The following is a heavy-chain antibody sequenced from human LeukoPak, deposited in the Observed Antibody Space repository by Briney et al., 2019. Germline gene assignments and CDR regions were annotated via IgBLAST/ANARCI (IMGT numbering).Heavy chain of an antibody. J-gene: IGHJ1*01. D-gene: IGHD2-21*02. CDR3: AKVETSAYCGGDCYWGYFQH. CDR1: GFTFDDYA. V-gene: IGHV3-9*01. Sequence: GGSLRLSCAASGFTFDDYAMHWVRHAPGKALEGVSGISWNSGSIGYADSVKGRFTISRDNAKNCLYLQMNSLRAEDTALYYCAKVETSAYCGGDCYWGYFQHWGQGTLVTVSS. CDR2: ISWNSGSI.